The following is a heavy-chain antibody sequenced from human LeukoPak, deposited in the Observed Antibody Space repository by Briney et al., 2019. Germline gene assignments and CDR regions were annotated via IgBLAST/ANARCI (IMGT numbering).Heavy chain of an antibody. CDR3: ARGQARLSWFDP. D-gene: IGHD3-16*01. J-gene: IGHJ5*02. V-gene: IGHV4-59*08. CDR2: IYYSGST. CDR1: GGSFSGYY. Sequence: PSETLSLTRAVYGGSFSGYYWSWIRQPPGKGLEWIGYIYYSGSTNYNPSLKSRVTISVDTSKNQFSLKLSSVTAADTAVYYCARGQARLSWFDPWGQGTLVTVSS.